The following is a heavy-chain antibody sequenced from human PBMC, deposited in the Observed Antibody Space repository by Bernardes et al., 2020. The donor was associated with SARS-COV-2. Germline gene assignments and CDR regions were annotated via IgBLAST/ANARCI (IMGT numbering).Heavy chain of an antibody. Sequence: RGSLRLSCAVSGPTLSDNYTTWVRQAPGKGLEWVAPMYSGGSTYYEDSVKGRFTFPRDNSKNTPYLQMNSLRVEDTAVYYCTSVMATWDRGLFSNTYYFYGMDVWSQGTTVTVSS. V-gene: IGHV3-66*01. CDR3: TSVMATWDRGLFSNTYYFYGMDV. CDR2: MYSGGST. CDR1: GPTLSDNY. J-gene: IGHJ6*02. D-gene: IGHD3-10*01.